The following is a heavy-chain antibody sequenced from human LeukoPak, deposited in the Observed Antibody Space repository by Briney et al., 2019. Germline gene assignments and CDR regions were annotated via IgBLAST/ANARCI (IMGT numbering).Heavy chain of an antibody. CDR2: VSKRCPTV. CDR1: GLSSSSYS. Sequence: GGSLSLSCAAPGLSSSSYSMNWVRQVQGKGLEWVSYVSKRCPTVQYADSVRGRFTISRDNAKNSLYLQMNSLRVEDTALYYCAKDRRAVAGTGLDSWGQGTLVTVSS. V-gene: IGHV3-48*01. J-gene: IGHJ4*02. D-gene: IGHD6-19*01. CDR3: AKDRRAVAGTGLDS.